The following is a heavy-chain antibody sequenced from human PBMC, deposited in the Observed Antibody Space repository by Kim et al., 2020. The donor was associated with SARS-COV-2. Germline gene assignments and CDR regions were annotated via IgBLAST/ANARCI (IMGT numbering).Heavy chain of an antibody. CDR2: INAGNGNT. J-gene: IGHJ5*02. CDR1: GYTFTSYA. Sequence: ASVKVSCKASGYTFTSYAMHWVRQAPGQRLEWMGWINAGNGNTKYSQKFQGRVTITRDTSASTAYMELSSLRSEDTAVYYCARDLLTIFGVARGWFDPWGQGTLVTVSS. CDR3: ARDLLTIFGVARGWFDP. D-gene: IGHD3-3*01. V-gene: IGHV1-3*01.